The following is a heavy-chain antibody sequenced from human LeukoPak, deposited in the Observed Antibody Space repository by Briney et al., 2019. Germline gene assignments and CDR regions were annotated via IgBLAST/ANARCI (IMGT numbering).Heavy chain of an antibody. Sequence: SETLSLTCAVYGGSFSGYYWSWIRQPPGKGLEWIGEINDSGGTNYNPSLKSRVTISVDTSKNQFSLKLSSVTAADTAVYYCARYDWGYYKYYGLDVWGQGTTVTVSS. CDR3: ARYDWGYYKYYGLDV. V-gene: IGHV4-34*01. J-gene: IGHJ6*02. CDR1: GGSFSGYY. CDR2: INDSGGT. D-gene: IGHD3-16*01.